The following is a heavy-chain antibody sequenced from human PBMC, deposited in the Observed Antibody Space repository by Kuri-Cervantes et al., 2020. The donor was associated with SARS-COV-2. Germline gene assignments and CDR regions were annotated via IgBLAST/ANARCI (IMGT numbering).Heavy chain of an antibody. CDR3: AKDMGTIFGVVIGSGYGMDV. CDR2: IYSGGST. D-gene: IGHD3-3*01. CDR1: GFTVSSNY. Sequence: GESLKISCAASGFTVSSNYMSWVRQAPGKGLEWVSVIYSGGSTYYADSVKGRFTISRDNAKNSLYLQMNSLRAEDTALYYCAKDMGTIFGVVIGSGYGMDVWGQGTTVTVSS. J-gene: IGHJ6*02. V-gene: IGHV3-53*05.